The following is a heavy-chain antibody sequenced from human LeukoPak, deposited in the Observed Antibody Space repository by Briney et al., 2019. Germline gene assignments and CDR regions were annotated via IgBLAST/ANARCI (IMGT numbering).Heavy chain of an antibody. Sequence: GGSLRLSCAASGFTFSTYAMSWVRQAPGKGLEWVSAISGSGGSTFQADSVKGRFTISRDNSKNTLYLQMNSLRAEDTAVYYCAKDLRASYGSGSSGYYFDYWGQGTLVTVSS. CDR1: GFTFSTYA. D-gene: IGHD3-10*01. J-gene: IGHJ4*02. V-gene: IGHV3-23*01. CDR3: AKDLRASYGSGSSGYYFDY. CDR2: ISGSGGST.